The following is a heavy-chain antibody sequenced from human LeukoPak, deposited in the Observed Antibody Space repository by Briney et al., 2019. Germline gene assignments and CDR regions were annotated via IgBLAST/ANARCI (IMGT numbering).Heavy chain of an antibody. CDR3: TKRVKYGGTWDHFAD. V-gene: IGHV3-23*01. CDR2: VNGDGGNT. CDR1: GFTFDNYS. Sequence: GGSLRLSCAASGFTFDNYSMSWVRQAPGEWLEWVPTVNGDGGNTYYAASVKGWFTISRDNSKSTLILQMNSLRVEDTALYYCTKRVKYGGTWDHFADWGQGTLVTVSS. D-gene: IGHD1-26*01. J-gene: IGHJ4*02.